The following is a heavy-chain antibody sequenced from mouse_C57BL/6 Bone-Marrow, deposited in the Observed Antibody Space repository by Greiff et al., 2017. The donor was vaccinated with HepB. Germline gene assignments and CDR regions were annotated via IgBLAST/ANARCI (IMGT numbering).Heavy chain of an antibody. D-gene: IGHD2-5*01. Sequence: VKLVESGPGLVAPSQSLSITCTVSGFSLTSYAISWVRQPPGMGLEWLGVIWTGGGTNYNSALKSRLSISKDNSKSQVFLKMNSLQTDDTARYYCARRAYYSNSHYAMDYWGQGTSVTVSS. CDR1: GFSLTSYA. CDR2: IWTGGGT. CDR3: ARRAYYSNSHYAMDY. V-gene: IGHV2-9-1*01. J-gene: IGHJ4*01.